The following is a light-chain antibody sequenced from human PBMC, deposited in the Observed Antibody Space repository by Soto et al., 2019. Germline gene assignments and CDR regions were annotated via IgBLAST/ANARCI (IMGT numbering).Light chain of an antibody. V-gene: IGKV2-28*01. CDR1: QSLLYNNTYNY. J-gene: IGKJ5*01. CDR2: FGS. Sequence: EIWMTQSPLTLPFTPGEPSSISCRSSQSLLYNNTYNYLDWYVQKPGQSPQLLIYFGSNRAPGVPDRFSGSGSGTDFTLKINRVEAEDVGTYYCMQALQSLTFGQGTRLEIK. CDR3: MQALQSLT.